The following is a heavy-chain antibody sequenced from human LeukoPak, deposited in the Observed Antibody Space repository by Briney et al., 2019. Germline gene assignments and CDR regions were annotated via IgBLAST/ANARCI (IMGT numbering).Heavy chain of an antibody. D-gene: IGHD3-22*01. J-gene: IGHJ4*02. CDR1: GFTFSSYA. CDR2: ISGRGCST. CDR3: AKARRGSGYCFDY. Sequence: GGSLRLSCAASGFTFSSYAMSWVRQAPGKGLECVSAISGRGCSTLYADSVKDRFTISRDNSKNTLYRQMNSLRAEDTAVYYCAKARRGSGYCFDYWGQGTLVTVSS. V-gene: IGHV3-23*01.